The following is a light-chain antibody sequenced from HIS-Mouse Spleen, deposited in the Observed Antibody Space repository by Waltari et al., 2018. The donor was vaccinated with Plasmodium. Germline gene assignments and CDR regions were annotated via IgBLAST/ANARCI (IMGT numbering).Light chain of an antibody. Sequence: QSALTQPASVSATPDQSITISCTGPSSNVGGYNFVSWYQQHPGKPPKLMIYDVSKRPSGVSNRLSGSKSGNTASLTISVLQAEDEADYYCSSYTSSSTLEVFGGGTKLTVL. CDR3: SSYTSSSTLEV. J-gene: IGLJ3*02. CDR2: DVS. CDR1: SSNVGGYNF. V-gene: IGLV2-14*03.